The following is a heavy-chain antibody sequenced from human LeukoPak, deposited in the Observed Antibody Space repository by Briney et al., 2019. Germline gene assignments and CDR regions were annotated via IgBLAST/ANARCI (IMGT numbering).Heavy chain of an antibody. Sequence: GGSLRLSCAASGFTFSSFAMHWVRQAPGKGLEWVAFIRNDENNKYYADSVKGRFTISRDNSKNTLYLQMNSLRAEDTAVYHCAKDQSSFCSRSSCYGLEYWGQGTLVTVSS. V-gene: IGHV3-30*02. CDR2: IRNDENNK. J-gene: IGHJ4*02. CDR1: GFTFSSFA. D-gene: IGHD2-2*01. CDR3: AKDQSSFCSRSSCYGLEY.